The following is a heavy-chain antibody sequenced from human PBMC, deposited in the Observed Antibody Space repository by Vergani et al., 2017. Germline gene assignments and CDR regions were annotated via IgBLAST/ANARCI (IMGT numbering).Heavy chain of an antibody. Sequence: QVQLQQWGAGLLKPSETLSLTCAVYGGSFSGYYWSWIRQPPGKGLEWIGEINHSGSTNYNPSLKSRVTISVDTSKNQFSLKLSSVTAADTAVYYCARWPESNYYYYGMHVWGQGP. D-gene: IGHD1-14*01. V-gene: IGHV4-34*01. J-gene: IGHJ6*02. CDR1: GGSFSGYY. CDR3: ARWPESNYYYYGMHV. CDR2: INHSGST.